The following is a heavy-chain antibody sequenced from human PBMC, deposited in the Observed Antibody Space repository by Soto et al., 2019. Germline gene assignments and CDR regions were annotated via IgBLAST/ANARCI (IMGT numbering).Heavy chain of an antibody. CDR1: GATFNFYA. CDR2: VVPHSGTA. D-gene: IGHD6-19*01. CDR3: ARHPGQWLYYFDY. V-gene: IGHV1-69*01. Sequence: QVQLVQSGAAVKKPGSSVRVSCKSSGATFNFYAISWVRQAPGEVLEWMGGVVPHSGTATYARKFQGRLTITADASSSTAYMDLSSRTCEDTAIYYCARHPGQWLYYFDYWGQGTRVTVSS. J-gene: IGHJ4*01.